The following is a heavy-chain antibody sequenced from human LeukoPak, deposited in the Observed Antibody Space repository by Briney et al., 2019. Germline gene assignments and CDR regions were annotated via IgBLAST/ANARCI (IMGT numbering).Heavy chain of an antibody. Sequence: SETLSLTCTVSSGSISRQYWSWIRRPPGKGLEWIGFIYYSGSTNYNPSLKSRVTISVDTSKNQFSLKLSSVTAADTAVYYCARHSTYDILTGYPYYFDYWGQGTLVTVSS. CDR1: SGSISRQY. V-gene: IGHV4-59*08. J-gene: IGHJ4*02. D-gene: IGHD3-9*01. CDR3: ARHSTYDILTGYPYYFDY. CDR2: IYYSGST.